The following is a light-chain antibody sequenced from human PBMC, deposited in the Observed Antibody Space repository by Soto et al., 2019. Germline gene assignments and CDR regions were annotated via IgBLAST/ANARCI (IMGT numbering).Light chain of an antibody. Sequence: EIVMPRSPATLSVSPGERATLSCRASQSVSSNLAWYQQKPGQAPRLLLSGASTRATGIPARFSGSGCGTEFTLTIGSLQSEDFAVYYCQRRSKSRTFGQGTKVDIK. J-gene: IGKJ1*01. CDR1: QSVSSN. CDR3: QRRSKSRT. V-gene: IGKV3-15*01. CDR2: GAS.